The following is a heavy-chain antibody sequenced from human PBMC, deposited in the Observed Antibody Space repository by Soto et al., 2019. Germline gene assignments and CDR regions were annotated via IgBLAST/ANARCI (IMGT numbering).Heavy chain of an antibody. Sequence: PSYTLSLTCTVSGGSISSYYWSWIRQPPGKGLEWIGYIYYSGSTNYNPSLKSRVTISVDTSKNQFSLKLSSVTAADTAVYYCAREGAVAGQDYWGQGTLVTVSA. CDR1: GGSISSYY. J-gene: IGHJ4*02. V-gene: IGHV4-59*01. D-gene: IGHD6-19*01. CDR2: IYYSGST. CDR3: AREGAVAGQDY.